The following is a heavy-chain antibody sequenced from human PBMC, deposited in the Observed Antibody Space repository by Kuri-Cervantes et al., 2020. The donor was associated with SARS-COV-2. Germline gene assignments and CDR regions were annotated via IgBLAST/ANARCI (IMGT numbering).Heavy chain of an antibody. CDR2: IYYSGST. J-gene: IGHJ1*01. D-gene: IGHD3-3*01. CDR3: ATYDFWSGYSGYFQH. V-gene: IGHV4-39*07. CDR1: GGSISSSSYY. Sequence: GSLRLSCTVSGGSISSSSYYWGWIRQPPGKGLEWIGSIYYSGSTYYNPSLKSRVTMSVDTSKNQFSLKLSSVTAADTAVYYCATYDFWSGYSGYFQHWGQGTLVTVSS.